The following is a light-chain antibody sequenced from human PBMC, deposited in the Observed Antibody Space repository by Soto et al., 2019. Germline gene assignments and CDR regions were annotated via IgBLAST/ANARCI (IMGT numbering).Light chain of an antibody. CDR3: QVRSNWPTWT. CDR2: DAS. V-gene: IGKV3-11*01. CDR1: QSVSNF. J-gene: IGKJ1*01. Sequence: EIVLTQSPSTLSLSPGDRATLSCRASQSVSNFLAWYQQKPGQAPRLLIYDASNRATGIPARFSGGGSGTDFTLTISSLEPEDFAVYYCQVRSNWPTWTFGQGTKV.